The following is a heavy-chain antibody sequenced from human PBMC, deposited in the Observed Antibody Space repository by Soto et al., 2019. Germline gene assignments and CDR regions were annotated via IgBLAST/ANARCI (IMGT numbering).Heavy chain of an antibody. CDR2: IYYSGST. D-gene: IGHD2-21*01. V-gene: IGHV4-31*03. Sequence: QVQLQESGPGLVKPSQTLSLTCTVSGGSISSGGYYWSWIRQHPGKGLEWIGYIYYSGSTYYNPSLKGRVTISVDTSKNHFSLKLSSGNAADTAVYYCAASCVGCGGFNYYGMDVWGQGTTVTVSS. CDR1: GGSISSGGYY. J-gene: IGHJ6*02. CDR3: AASCVGCGGFNYYGMDV.